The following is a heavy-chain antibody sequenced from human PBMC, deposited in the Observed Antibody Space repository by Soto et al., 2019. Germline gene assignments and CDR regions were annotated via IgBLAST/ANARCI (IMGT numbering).Heavy chain of an antibody. J-gene: IGHJ6*02. V-gene: IGHV4-4*02. Sequence: QVQLQESGPGLVKPSGTLSLTCAVSGGSISSSSWWCWVRQPPGKGRVGSGGYSHSGGTNYNPSLKNRVTISGGNTKNQSSLKMISVMAADTAVYYYAGVSGSSKSGMDGWGQGTMVTVSS. CDR2: YSHSGGT. CDR1: GGSISSSSW. CDR3: AGVSGSSKSGMDG. D-gene: IGHD1-26*01.